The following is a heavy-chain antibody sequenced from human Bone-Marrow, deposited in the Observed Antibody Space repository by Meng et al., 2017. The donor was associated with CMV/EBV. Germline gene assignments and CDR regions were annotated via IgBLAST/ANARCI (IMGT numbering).Heavy chain of an antibody. D-gene: IGHD4-11*01. V-gene: IGHV3-48*04. CDR3: ARDLPHYSLDY. CDR1: GFTFSSYH. Sequence: GEPLKISCAASGFTFSSYHMNWVRQAPGKGLEWVSYISSGSHAIYYADSVKGRFTISRDNAKNSLYLQMNSLRAEDTAVYYCARDLPHYSLDYWGQGTLVTVSS. CDR2: ISSGSHAI. J-gene: IGHJ4*02.